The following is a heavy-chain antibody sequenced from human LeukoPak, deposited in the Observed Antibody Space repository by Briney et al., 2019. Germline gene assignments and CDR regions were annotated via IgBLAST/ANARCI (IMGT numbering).Heavy chain of an antibody. CDR1: GFTFSSYA. V-gene: IGHV3-30-3*01. CDR2: ISYDGSNK. CDR3: ARDVFTDLFDY. Sequence: GGSLRLSCAASGFTFSSYAMHWVRQAPGKGLEWVAVISYDGSNKYYADSVKGRFTISRDNSKNTLYLQMNGLRAEDTAVYYCARDVFTDLFDYWGQGTLVTVSS. J-gene: IGHJ4*02. D-gene: IGHD3-16*01.